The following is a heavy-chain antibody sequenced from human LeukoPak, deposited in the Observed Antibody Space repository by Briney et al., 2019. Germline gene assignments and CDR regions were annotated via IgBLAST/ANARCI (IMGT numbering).Heavy chain of an antibody. D-gene: IGHD4-17*01. V-gene: IGHV5-10-1*01. J-gene: IGHJ4*02. CDR2: IGPSDSYT. Sequence: GESLKISCKGSGYSFTSYWISWVRQMPGKGLEWMGRIGPSDSYTNYSPSFQGHVTISADKSISTAYLQWSSLKASDTAMYYCAKGLDDYGDSPFDYWGQGTLVTVSS. CDR1: GYSFTSYW. CDR3: AKGLDDYGDSPFDY.